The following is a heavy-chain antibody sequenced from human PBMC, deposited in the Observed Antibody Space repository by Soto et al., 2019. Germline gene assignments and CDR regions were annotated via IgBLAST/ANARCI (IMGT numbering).Heavy chain of an antibody. Sequence: PSETLSLTCTVSGGSISSSSYYWGWIRQPPGKGLEWIGSIYYSGSTYYNPSLKSRVTISVDTSKNQFSLKLSSVTAADTAVYYFARLAYSSGWSYYYYLMAVWGKGTTVTVSS. CDR1: GGSISSSSYY. CDR3: ARLAYSSGWSYYYYLMAV. D-gene: IGHD6-19*01. CDR2: IYYSGST. V-gene: IGHV4-39*01. J-gene: IGHJ6*03.